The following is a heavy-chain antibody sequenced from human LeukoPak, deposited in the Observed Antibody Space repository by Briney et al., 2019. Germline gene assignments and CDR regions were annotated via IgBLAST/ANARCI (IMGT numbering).Heavy chain of an antibody. D-gene: IGHD3-9*01. CDR3: ARFRYPY. Sequence: ETLSLTCTVSGGSISSSSYSWGWIRQPPGKGLEWVANIKEDGSEKYYVDSVKGRFTISRDNAKNSLFLQMNSLRDEDTAVYYCARFRYPYWGQGTLVIVSS. CDR1: GGSISSSSYS. J-gene: IGHJ4*02. CDR2: IKEDGSEK. V-gene: IGHV3-7*01.